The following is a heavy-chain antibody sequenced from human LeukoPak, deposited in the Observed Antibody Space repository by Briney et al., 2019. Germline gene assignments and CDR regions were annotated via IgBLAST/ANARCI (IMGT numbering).Heavy chain of an antibody. J-gene: IGHJ6*03. D-gene: IGHD6-6*01. Sequence: ASVKVSCKASGYTFTSYYMHWVRQPPGQGLEGMGIINPSGGSTSYAQKFQGRVTMTRDTSTSTVYMELSSLRSEDTAVYYCASARPNGYMDVWGKGTTVTVSS. CDR2: INPSGGST. CDR1: GYTFTSYY. V-gene: IGHV1-46*01. CDR3: ASARPNGYMDV.